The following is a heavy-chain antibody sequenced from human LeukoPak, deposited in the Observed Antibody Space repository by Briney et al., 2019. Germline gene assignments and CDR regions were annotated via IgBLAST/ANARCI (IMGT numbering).Heavy chain of an antibody. J-gene: IGHJ3*02. CDR3: ARGMIRGVIGGGAFDI. CDR2: IIPIFETS. D-gene: IGHD3-10*01. Sequence: ASVKVSCKASGGTFTNYAISWVRQAPGQGLEWMGGIIPIFETSNYAQKFQDRVTITADKSTSTAYMELSSLRSEDTAVYYCARGMIRGVIGGGAFDIWGQGTMVTVSS. V-gene: IGHV1-69*06. CDR1: GGTFTNYA.